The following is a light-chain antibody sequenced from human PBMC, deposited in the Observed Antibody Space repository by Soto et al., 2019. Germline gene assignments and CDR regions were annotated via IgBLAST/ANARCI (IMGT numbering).Light chain of an antibody. V-gene: IGKV1-39*01. CDR1: QSISTY. CDR3: QQSYSGPRT. CDR2: AAS. Sequence: DIPMTQSPSSLGASVGDRVTVSCRASQSISTYLNWFQQRPGKAPKLLIYAASSLHDGVPSRFSGSGSETDFTLTISSLEPEDFATYYCQQSYSGPRTFGQGTKVDI. J-gene: IGKJ1*01.